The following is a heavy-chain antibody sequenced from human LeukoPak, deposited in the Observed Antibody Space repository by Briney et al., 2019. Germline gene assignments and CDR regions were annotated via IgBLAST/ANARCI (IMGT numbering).Heavy chain of an antibody. J-gene: IGHJ5*02. D-gene: IGHD6-19*01. Sequence: SETLSLTCTVSGGSISTYYWTWIRQPPGKGLEWIGYIYYSGSTNYNPSLKSRVTISVDTSYNQFSLRLSSVTAADTAVYYCARGRSPLGYTIGWYHWFDPWGQGTLVTVSS. CDR1: GGSISTYY. V-gene: IGHV4-59*01. CDR2: IYYSGST. CDR3: ARGRSPLGYTIGWYHWFDP.